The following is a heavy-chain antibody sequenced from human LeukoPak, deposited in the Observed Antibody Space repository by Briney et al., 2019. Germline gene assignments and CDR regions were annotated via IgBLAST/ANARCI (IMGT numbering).Heavy chain of an antibody. CDR1: GGSISSYY. Sequence: SETLSLTCTVSGGSISSYYWSWIRQPSGEGLEWIGYIYYSGSTNYNPSLKSRVTISVDTSKNQFSLKLSSVTAADTAVYYCAREGTTYYYDSSGHYYYYYYMDVWGKGTTVTVSS. CDR2: IYYSGST. V-gene: IGHV4-59*01. CDR3: AREGTTYYYDSSGHYYYYYYMDV. D-gene: IGHD3-22*01. J-gene: IGHJ6*03.